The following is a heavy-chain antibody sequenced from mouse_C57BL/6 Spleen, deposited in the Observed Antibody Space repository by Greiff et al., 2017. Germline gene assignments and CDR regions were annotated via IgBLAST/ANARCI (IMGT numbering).Heavy chain of an antibody. CDR2: IYPGSGST. CDR1: GYTFTSYW. CDR3: ARRGYGCDGGAYYDC. Sequence: QVQLQQPGAELVKPGASVKMSCKASGYTFTSYWITWVKQRPGQGLEWIGDIYPGSGSTNYNEKFTSKATLTVDKASSTAYMQLSSLTSEDSAVYSWARRGYGCDGGAYYDCWGQGTTLTVST. J-gene: IGHJ2*01. D-gene: IGHD2-2*01. V-gene: IGHV1-55*01.